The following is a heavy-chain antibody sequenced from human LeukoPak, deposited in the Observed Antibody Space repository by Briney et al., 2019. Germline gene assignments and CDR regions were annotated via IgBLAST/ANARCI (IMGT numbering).Heavy chain of an antibody. Sequence: GGSLRLSCAASGFTFSSYGMHWVRQAVGKGLEWVAVISYDGSNKYYADSVKGRFTISRDNSKNTAYLQMNSLKTEDTAVYYCTFFRNGEDNYMDVWGKGTAVTVSS. V-gene: IGHV3-30*03. CDR2: ISYDGSNK. J-gene: IGHJ6*03. D-gene: IGHD2-15*01. CDR3: TFFRNGEDNYMDV. CDR1: GFTFSSYG.